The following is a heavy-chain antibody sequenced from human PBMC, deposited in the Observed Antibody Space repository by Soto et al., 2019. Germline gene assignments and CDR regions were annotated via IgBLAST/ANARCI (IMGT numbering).Heavy chain of an antibody. V-gene: IGHV1-69*12. CDR2: IISIFGTE. D-gene: IGHD2-21*01. CDR3: ASHKRLLQLNYYYGMDV. Sequence: QVQLVQSGAEVKKPGSSVKVSCKASGGTFSSYAISWVRQAPGQELEWMGGIISIFGTEDYAQKFQGRVTTAADESTSTANMELSSLRSEDTAVYYCASHKRLLQLNYYYGMDVWGQGTTVTVSS. CDR1: GGTFSSYA. J-gene: IGHJ6*02.